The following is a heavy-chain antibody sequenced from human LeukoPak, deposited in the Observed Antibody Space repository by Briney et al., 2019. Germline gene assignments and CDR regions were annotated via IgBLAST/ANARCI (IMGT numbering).Heavy chain of an antibody. Sequence: ASVKVSCKASGYTFTGYYMYWVRQAPGQGLEWMGWINPNSGGTNYAQKFQGRVTMTRVTSINTAYMEPSRLRSDDTAVYYCARDFLHVYYYDSTGYVRGAFDIWGQGTMVTVSS. CDR2: INPNSGGT. CDR1: GYTFTGYY. V-gene: IGHV1-2*02. CDR3: ARDFLHVYYYDSTGYVRGAFDI. J-gene: IGHJ3*02. D-gene: IGHD3-22*01.